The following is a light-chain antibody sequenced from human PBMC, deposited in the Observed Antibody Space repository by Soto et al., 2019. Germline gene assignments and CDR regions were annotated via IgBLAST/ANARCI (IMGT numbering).Light chain of an antibody. CDR2: GAS. CDR1: QSVGSSF. V-gene: IGKV3-20*01. Sequence: EIVLTQSPGTLSLSPGDRATLSFRASQSVGSSFLAWFQHKPGQAPRLLIYGASSRATGIPDRFSGSGSGTDFTLTISRLEPEDFAVYYCHQYGSSQTFGQGTKVDIK. CDR3: HQYGSSQT. J-gene: IGKJ1*01.